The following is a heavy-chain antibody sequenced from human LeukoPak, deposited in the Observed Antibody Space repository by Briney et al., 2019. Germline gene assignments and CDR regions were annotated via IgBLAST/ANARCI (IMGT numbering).Heavy chain of an antibody. J-gene: IGHJ6*03. CDR1: GFAFSSFA. CDR3: TKELHVAVAVADYYYFYMDV. Sequence: GGSLRLSCSASGFAFSSFAMGWVRQSPGKGLEWLSTINGGGNTTFYADSVKGRFTISRDNSKNTLYLHMDSLRPDDTAIYYCTKELHVAVAVADYYYFYMDVWGRGTAVTVSS. V-gene: IGHV3-23*01. D-gene: IGHD6-19*01. CDR2: INGGGNTT.